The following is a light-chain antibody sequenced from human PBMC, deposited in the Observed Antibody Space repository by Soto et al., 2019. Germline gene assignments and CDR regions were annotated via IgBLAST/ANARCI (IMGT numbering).Light chain of an antibody. J-gene: IGLJ2*01. V-gene: IGLV2-11*01. CDR3: CSYAGYYTLL. Sequence: QSALTQPRSVAGSPGQSVTISCTGTTSDIGAYNYVSWYQQHPGKDPKLIIYGVSKRPSGVPERFSGSKSDSTASLTISGLQDEDEADYYCCSYAGYYTLLFGGGTKLTVL. CDR1: TSDIGAYNY. CDR2: GVS.